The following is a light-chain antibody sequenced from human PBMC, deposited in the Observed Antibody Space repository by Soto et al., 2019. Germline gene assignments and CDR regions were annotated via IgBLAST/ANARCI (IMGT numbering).Light chain of an antibody. CDR1: NIGSDT. Sequence: SYDLAQPPSVSVAPGETARITCGRNNIGSDTVHWYQQKPGQAPVVVGYDDSERPSGTPERISGSNSGDTATLTIRRVEAGDEADYYCLVWDSIGDNYVFGSGTKV. CDR2: DDS. J-gene: IGLJ1*01. CDR3: LVWDSIGDNYV. V-gene: IGLV3-21*02.